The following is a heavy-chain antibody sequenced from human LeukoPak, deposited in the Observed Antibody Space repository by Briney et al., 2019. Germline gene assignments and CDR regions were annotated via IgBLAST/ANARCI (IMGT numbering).Heavy chain of an antibody. D-gene: IGHD3-10*01. J-gene: IGHJ5*02. CDR1: GGSISSSSYY. V-gene: IGHV4-39*07. CDR2: IYYSGST. Sequence: SSETLSLTCTVSGGSISSSSYYWGWIRQPPGKGLEWIVSIYYSGSTYYNPSLKSRVTISVDTSKNQFSLKLSSVTAADTAVYYCARDSTRFGETSDHNWFDPWGQGTLVTVSS. CDR3: ARDSTRFGETSDHNWFDP.